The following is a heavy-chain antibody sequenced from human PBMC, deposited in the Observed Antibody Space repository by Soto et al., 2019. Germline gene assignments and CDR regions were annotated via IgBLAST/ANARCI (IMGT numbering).Heavy chain of an antibody. CDR3: ARQISPEDYMDV. Sequence: SETLSLTCAVYGGSFSGYYWSWIRQPPGKGLEWIGEINHSGSTNYNPSLKSRVTISVDTSKNQFSLKLSSVTAADTAVYYCARQISPEDYMDVGGKGTRVTVSS. CDR1: GGSFSGYY. CDR2: INHSGST. J-gene: IGHJ6*03. V-gene: IGHV4-34*01.